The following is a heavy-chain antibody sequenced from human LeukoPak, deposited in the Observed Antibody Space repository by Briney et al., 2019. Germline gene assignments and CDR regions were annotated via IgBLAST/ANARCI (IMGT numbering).Heavy chain of an antibody. CDR2: INSDGSST. CDR3: ARDYYGDYEDYFDY. V-gene: IGHV3-74*01. Sequence: PGGSLRLSCAASGFTFGSSWMHWVRQAPGKGLVWVSRINSDGSSTSYADSVKGRFTISRDNAKNTLYLQMNSLRAEDTAVYYCARDYYGDYEDYFDYWGQGTLFTVSS. J-gene: IGHJ4*02. CDR1: GFTFGSSW. D-gene: IGHD4-17*01.